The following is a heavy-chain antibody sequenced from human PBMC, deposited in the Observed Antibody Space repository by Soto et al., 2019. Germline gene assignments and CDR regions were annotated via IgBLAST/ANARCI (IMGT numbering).Heavy chain of an antibody. CDR3: TYLVFDFWSGYQSIDY. J-gene: IGHJ4*02. Sequence: EVQLVESGGGLVKPGGFLRLSCAASGFTFSNAWMNWVRQAPGKGLEWVGRIKSKTDGGTTDYAAPVKGRFTISRDDSKNTLYLQMNSLKTEDTAVYYCTYLVFDFWSGYQSIDYWGQGTLVTVSS. CDR1: GFTFSNAW. CDR2: IKSKTDGGTT. V-gene: IGHV3-15*07. D-gene: IGHD3-3*01.